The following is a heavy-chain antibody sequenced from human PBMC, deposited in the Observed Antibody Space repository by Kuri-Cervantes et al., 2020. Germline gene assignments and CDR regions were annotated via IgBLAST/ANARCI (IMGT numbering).Heavy chain of an antibody. CDR2: INHSGST. CDR3: VRDSDSYAFDI. Sequence: ESLKISCAVYGGSFSGYYWSWIRQPPGKGLEWIGEINHSGSTNYNPSLKSRVTISVDTSKNQFSLKLSSVTAADTAVYYCVRDSDSYAFDIWGQGTMVTVSS. J-gene: IGHJ3*02. CDR1: GGSFSGYY. V-gene: IGHV4-34*01. D-gene: IGHD4-11*01.